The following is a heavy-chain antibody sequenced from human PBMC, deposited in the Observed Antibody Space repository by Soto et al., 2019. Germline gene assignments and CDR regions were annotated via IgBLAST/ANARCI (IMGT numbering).Heavy chain of an antibody. D-gene: IGHD3-10*01. Sequence: TSETLSLPCAVSGGSISRGGYSWSWIRQPPGKGLEWIGYIYHSGSTYYNPSLKSRVTISVDRSKNQFSLKLSSVTAADTAVYYCARAIGWFGELLGGYYFDYWGQGTLVTVSS. J-gene: IGHJ4*02. CDR3: ARAIGWFGELLGGYYFDY. CDR2: IYHSGST. CDR1: GGSISRGGYS. V-gene: IGHV4-30-2*01.